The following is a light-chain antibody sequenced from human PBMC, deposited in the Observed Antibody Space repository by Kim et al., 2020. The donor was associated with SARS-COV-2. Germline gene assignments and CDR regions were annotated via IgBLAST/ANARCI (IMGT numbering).Light chain of an antibody. CDR1: QSLEHSDGNTY. CDR3: MQATQFPRT. V-gene: IGKV2-24*01. J-gene: IGKJ1*01. CDR2: KIS. Sequence: PASISCRSSQSLEHSDGNTYLGWLKQRPGQPPRLLIYKISTRFSGVPDRFSGSGAGTDFTLKISRVEAEDVGVYYCMQATQFPRTFGQGTKVDIK.